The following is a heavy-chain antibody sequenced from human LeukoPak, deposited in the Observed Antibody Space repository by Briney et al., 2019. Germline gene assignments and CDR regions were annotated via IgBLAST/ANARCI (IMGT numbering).Heavy chain of an antibody. V-gene: IGHV3-11*01. Sequence: GGSLRLSCAASGITLSDYYMSWVRQAPGKGLEWVSFISNSGTIIYYQDSVKGRFTISRDHAKNSLYLQMNSLRADDTAVYFCTTGYSSGWYNEGNYWGQGTLVTVSS. D-gene: IGHD6-19*01. J-gene: IGHJ4*02. CDR1: GITLSDYY. CDR3: TTGYSSGWYNEGNY. CDR2: ISNSGTII.